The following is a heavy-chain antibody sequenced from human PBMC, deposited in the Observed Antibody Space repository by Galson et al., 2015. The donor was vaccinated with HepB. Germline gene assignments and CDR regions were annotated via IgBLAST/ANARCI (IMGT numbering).Heavy chain of an antibody. CDR1: GFTFSSYW. J-gene: IGHJ4*02. CDR2: INSDVSST. CDR3: ARVPADWYEGFGDY. Sequence: SLRLSCAASGFTFSSYWMHWVRQAPGKGLEWVSRINSDVSSTSYADSVKGRFTISRDNAKNTLYLQMNSLRAEDTAVYYCARVPADWYEGFGDYWGQGTLVTVSS. V-gene: IGHV3-74*01. D-gene: IGHD1-1*01.